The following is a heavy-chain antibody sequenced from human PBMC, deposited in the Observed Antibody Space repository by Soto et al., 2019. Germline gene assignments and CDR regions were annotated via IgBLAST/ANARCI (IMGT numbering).Heavy chain of an antibody. J-gene: IGHJ4*02. Sequence: KSGPTLVNPTQTLTLTCTFSGFSLSTSGMCVSWIRQPPGKALEWLARIDWDDDKYYSTSLKTRLTISKDTSKNQVVLTMTNMDPVDTATYYCARTSLGVRGVDRVEFDYWGQGTLVTVSS. CDR2: IDWDDDK. CDR3: ARTSLGVRGVDRVEFDY. CDR1: GFSLSTSGMC. D-gene: IGHD3-10*01. V-gene: IGHV2-70*11.